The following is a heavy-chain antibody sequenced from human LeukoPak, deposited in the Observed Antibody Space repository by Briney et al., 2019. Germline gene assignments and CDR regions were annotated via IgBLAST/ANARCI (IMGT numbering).Heavy chain of an antibody. D-gene: IGHD6-19*01. CDR1: GFTFSNYG. CDR2: ISYDGSNE. V-gene: IGHV3-30*03. J-gene: IGHJ5*02. Sequence: GGSLRLSCTASGFTFSNYGMHWVRQAPGKGLEWVAVISYDGSNEYYADSVKGRFTISRDNAKNSVNLQMNSLRAEDTAVYYCARGSSGSCDSWGQGTLVSVSS. CDR3: ARGSSGSCDS.